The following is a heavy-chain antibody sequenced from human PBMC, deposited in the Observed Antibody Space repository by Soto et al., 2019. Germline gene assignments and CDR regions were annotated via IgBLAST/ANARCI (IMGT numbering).Heavy chain of an antibody. D-gene: IGHD6-6*01. Sequence: PSETLSLTCTVSGGSISSYYWSWIRQPPGKGLEWIGYIYYSGSTNYNPSPKSRVTISVDTSKNQFSLKLSSVTAADTAVYYCARDRVYSSSVDWFDPWGQGTLVTVSS. CDR2: IYYSGST. J-gene: IGHJ5*02. CDR3: ARDRVYSSSVDWFDP. CDR1: GGSISSYY. V-gene: IGHV4-59*01.